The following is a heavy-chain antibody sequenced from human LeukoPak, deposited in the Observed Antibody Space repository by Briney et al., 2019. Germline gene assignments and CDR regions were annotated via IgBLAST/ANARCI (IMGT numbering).Heavy chain of an antibody. CDR2: IKQDGSEK. CDR1: GFTFSSYW. Sequence: GGSLRLSCAASGFTFSSYWMSWVRQAPGKGLEWVANIKQDGSEKYYVDSVKGRFTISRDDAKNSLYLQMNSLRDEDTALYYCATSAAGFDYWGQGTLVTVSS. V-gene: IGHV3-7*01. J-gene: IGHJ4*02. D-gene: IGHD6-13*01. CDR3: ATSAAGFDY.